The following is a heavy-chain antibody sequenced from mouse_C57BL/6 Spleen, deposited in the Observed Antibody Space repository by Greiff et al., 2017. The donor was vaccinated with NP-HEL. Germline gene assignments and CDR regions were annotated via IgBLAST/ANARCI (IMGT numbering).Heavy chain of an antibody. D-gene: IGHD4-1*01. J-gene: IGHJ4*01. CDR3: ARSTGTAMDY. CDR2: IYPGDGDT. CDR1: GYAFSSYW. V-gene: IGHV1-80*01. Sequence: VQRVESGAELVKPGASVKISCKASGYAFSSYWMNWVKQRPGKGLEWIGQIYPGDGDTNYNGKFKGKATLTADKSSRTAYMQLSSLTSEDSAVYFCARSTGTAMDYWGQGTSVTVSS.